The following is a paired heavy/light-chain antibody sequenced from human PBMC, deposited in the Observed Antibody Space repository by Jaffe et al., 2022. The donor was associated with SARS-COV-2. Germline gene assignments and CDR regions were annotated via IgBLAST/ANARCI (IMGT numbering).Light chain of an antibody. CDR3: QQGVT. CDR1: QDISNY. V-gene: IGKV1-33*01. J-gene: IGKJ3*01. CDR2: DAS. Sequence: DIQMTQSPSSLSASVGDRVTITCQASQDISNYLNWYQQKPGKAPKLLIYDASNLETGVPSRFSGSGSGTDFTFTISSLQPEDIATYYCQQGVTFGPGTKVDIK.
Heavy chain of an antibody. CDR1: GFTFSSYW. V-gene: IGHV3-74*01. CDR3: ARDRAYCGGDCYSPDAYFEY. J-gene: IGHJ4*02. D-gene: IGHD2-21*02. Sequence: EVQLVESGGGLVQPGGSLRLSCAASGFTFSSYWMHWVRQAPGKGLVWVSRINSDGSSTSYADSVKGRFTISRDNAKNTLYLQMNSLRAEDTAVYYCARDRAYCGGDCYSPDAYFEYWGQGTLVTVSS. CDR2: INSDGSST.